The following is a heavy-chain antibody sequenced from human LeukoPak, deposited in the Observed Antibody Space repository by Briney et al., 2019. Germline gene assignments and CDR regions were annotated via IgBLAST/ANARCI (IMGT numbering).Heavy chain of an antibody. V-gene: IGHV3-21*01. D-gene: IGHD3-9*01. CDR1: GFTFSSYS. CDR3: VRTRLGYFDWLSSFDY. J-gene: IGHJ4*02. Sequence: PGGSLRLSCAASGFTFSSYSMNWVRQAPGKGLEWVSFISDSSHYIYYADSVKGRFIISRDNAKNSLYLQMNSLRAEDTAVYYCVRTRLGYFDWLSSFDYWGQGTLVTVSS. CDR2: ISDSSHYI.